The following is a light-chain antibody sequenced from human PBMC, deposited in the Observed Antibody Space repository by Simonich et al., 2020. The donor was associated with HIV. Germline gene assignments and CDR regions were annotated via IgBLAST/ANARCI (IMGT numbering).Light chain of an antibody. V-gene: IGKV4-1*01. CDR3: QQYDSTPLT. Sequence: DIVMTQSPDSLAVSLGERATINRKSSQSVLYSSNNKNYLAWYQQKPGQPPRLLIYCASTRETGVPDRFSGSGSGADFTLTISSLQAEDVAVYYCQQYDSTPLTFGGGTKVEIK. CDR2: CAS. CDR1: QSVLYSSNNKNY. J-gene: IGKJ4*01.